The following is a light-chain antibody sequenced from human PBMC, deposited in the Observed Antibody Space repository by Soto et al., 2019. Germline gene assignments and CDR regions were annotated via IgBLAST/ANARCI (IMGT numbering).Light chain of an antibody. CDR3: QQYGSSPWT. CDR1: QTISNN. Sequence: VMTQAPGTPSVSSGERATLSCRASQTISNNVAWYQLKDGQVHRLVIYGASSRATGIPDRFSGSGSGTDFTLTISRLEPEDFAVYYCQQYGSSPWTFGQGTKGDIK. CDR2: GAS. V-gene: IGKV3-20*01. J-gene: IGKJ1*01.